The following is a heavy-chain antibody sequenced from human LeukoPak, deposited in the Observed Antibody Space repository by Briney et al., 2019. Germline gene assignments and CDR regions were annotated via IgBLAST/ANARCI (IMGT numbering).Heavy chain of an antibody. CDR1: GGSFSGYY. CDR2: INHSGSA. J-gene: IGHJ5*02. D-gene: IGHD3-22*01. CDR3: ARGLPYYYDSSGYYHHVRDSPP. Sequence: SETLSLTCAVYGGSFSGYYWSWIRQSPGKGLEWIGEINHSGSANYNPSLKSRVTISVGTSKNQFSLKLSSVTAADTAVYYCARGLPYYYDSSGYYHHVRDSPPWGQGTLVTVSS. V-gene: IGHV4-34*01.